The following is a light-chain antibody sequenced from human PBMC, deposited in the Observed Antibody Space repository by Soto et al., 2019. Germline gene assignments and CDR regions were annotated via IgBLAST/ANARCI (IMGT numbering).Light chain of an antibody. CDR1: STDVGAYNY. V-gene: IGLV2-14*01. CDR3: LSYTGKSASYV. J-gene: IGLJ1*01. CDR2: EVT. Sequence: QSVLAQPASVSGSPGQSITISCTGTSTDVGAYNYIAWYQQHPGKAPKLIIYEVTNRPSGVSYRFSASKSGNTASLTISGLHSEDEADYYCLSYTGKSASYVFGTGTKVTVL.